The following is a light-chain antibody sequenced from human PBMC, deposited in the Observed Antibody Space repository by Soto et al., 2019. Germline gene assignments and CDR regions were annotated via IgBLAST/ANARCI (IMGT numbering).Light chain of an antibody. CDR1: SSNIGAGYD. J-gene: IGLJ2*01. Sequence: QSVLTQPPSVSGAPGQRVTISCTGSSSNIGAGYDVHWSQQLPGRAPKLLIYGNTNRPSGVPDRFSGSKSGTSASLAITVLQAEDEADYYCLSFDSSLSVVFGGGTKLTVL. CDR3: LSFDSSLSVV. V-gene: IGLV1-40*01. CDR2: GNT.